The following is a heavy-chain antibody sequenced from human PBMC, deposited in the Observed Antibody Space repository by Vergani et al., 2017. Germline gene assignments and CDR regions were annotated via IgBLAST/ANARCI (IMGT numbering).Heavy chain of an antibody. CDR2: IYSSGST. CDR1: GGSISSSSYY. V-gene: IGHV4-61*05. J-gene: IGHJ6*02. D-gene: IGHD1-26*01. Sequence: QLQLQESGPGLVKPSETLSLTCTVSGGSISSSSYYWGWIRQPPGKGLEWIGRIYSSGSTNYNPSLKSRVTLSVDTSKNQFSLKLSSVTAADTAIYYCARGATWYDGLDVWGQGTTVTVSS. CDR3: ARGATWYDGLDV.